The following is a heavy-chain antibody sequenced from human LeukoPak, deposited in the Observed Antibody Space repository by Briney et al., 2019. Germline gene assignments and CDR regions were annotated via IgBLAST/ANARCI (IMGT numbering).Heavy chain of an antibody. J-gene: IGHJ4*02. D-gene: IGHD6-6*01. CDR2: ISSSSSYI. Sequence: GGSLRLSCAASGFTFSSYSMNWVRQAPGKGLEWVSSISSSSSYIYYADSVKGRFTISRDNAKNSLYLQMNSLRAEDTAVYYCAKAIHSSSSGVVDYWGQGTLVTVSS. V-gene: IGHV3-21*01. CDR3: AKAIHSSSSGVVDY. CDR1: GFTFSSYS.